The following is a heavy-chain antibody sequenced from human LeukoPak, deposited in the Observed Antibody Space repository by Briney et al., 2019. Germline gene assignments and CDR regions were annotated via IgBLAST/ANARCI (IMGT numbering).Heavy chain of an antibody. CDR1: GGSISSYY. Sequence: PSETLSLTCTVSGGSISSYYWSWIRQPAGKGLEWIGRIYTSGSTNYNPSLKSRVTMSVDTSKNQFSLKLSSVTAADTAVYYCARDRETYYYDSSGYRSKYWYFDLWGCGTLVTVSS. V-gene: IGHV4-4*07. CDR3: ARDRETYYYDSSGYRSKYWYFDL. J-gene: IGHJ2*01. CDR2: IYTSGST. D-gene: IGHD3-22*01.